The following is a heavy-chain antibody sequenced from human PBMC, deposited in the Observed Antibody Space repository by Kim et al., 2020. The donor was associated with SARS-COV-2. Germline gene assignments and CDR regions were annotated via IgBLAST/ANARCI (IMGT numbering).Heavy chain of an antibody. CDR3: ASPLYSSSWYWRGFDY. V-gene: IGHV4-39*07. CDR1: GGSISSSSYY. D-gene: IGHD6-13*01. Sequence: SETLSLTCTVSGGSISSSSYYWGWIRQPPGKGLEWIGSIYYSGSTYYNPSLKSRVTISVDTSKNQFSLKLSSVTAADTAVYYCASPLYSSSWYWRGFDYWGQGTLVTVSS. J-gene: IGHJ4*02. CDR2: IYYSGST.